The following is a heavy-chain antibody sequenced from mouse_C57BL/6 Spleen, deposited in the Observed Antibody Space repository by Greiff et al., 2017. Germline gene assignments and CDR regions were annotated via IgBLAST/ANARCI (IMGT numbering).Heavy chain of an antibody. CDR2: ISSGSSTI. Sequence: DVKLQESGGGLVKPGGSLKLSCAASGFSFSDYGMHWVRQAPEKGLEWLAYISSGSSTIYYAATVKGRFTISRDNAKNTLFLQMTSLRSEDTAMYYCSREYFDVWGTGTTVTVSS. CDR3: SREYFDV. V-gene: IGHV5-17*01. J-gene: IGHJ1*03. CDR1: GFSFSDYG.